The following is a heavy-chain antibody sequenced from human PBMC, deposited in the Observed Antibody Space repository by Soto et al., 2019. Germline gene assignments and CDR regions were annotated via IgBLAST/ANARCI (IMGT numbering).Heavy chain of an antibody. CDR3: ARAFDDYGGNGWFDP. D-gene: IGHD4-17*01. Sequence: QLQLQESGSGLVKPSQTLSLTCAVSGGSISSGGYSWSWIRQPPGKGLEWIGYIYHSGSTYYNPSLKSRVTISVDRSKNQFSLKLSSVTAADTAVYYCARAFDDYGGNGWFDPWGQGTLVTVSS. J-gene: IGHJ5*02. CDR2: IYHSGST. V-gene: IGHV4-30-2*01. CDR1: GGSISSGGYS.